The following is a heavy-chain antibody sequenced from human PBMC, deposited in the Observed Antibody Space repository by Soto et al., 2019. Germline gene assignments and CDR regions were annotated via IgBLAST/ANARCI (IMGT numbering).Heavy chain of an antibody. CDR1: GGSISSYY. CDR2: IYYSGAT. Sequence: QVQLQESGPGLVKPSETLSLTCTVSGGSISSYYWSWIRQPPGKGLEWIGYIYYSGATSYNPSLKSRVTISLDTSKNQFSLRLTSVTAADTAVYFCARGPTLDVWGEGTTVSVSS. CDR3: ARGPTLDV. V-gene: IGHV4-59*08. J-gene: IGHJ6*04.